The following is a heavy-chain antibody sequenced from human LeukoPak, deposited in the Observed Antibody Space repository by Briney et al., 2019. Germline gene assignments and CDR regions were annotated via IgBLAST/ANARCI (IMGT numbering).Heavy chain of an antibody. J-gene: IGHJ3*02. CDR1: GDSVSSNSAV. CDR3: ARLGLGGAFDI. Sequence: SQTLSLTSAISGDSVSSNSAVWNWIRQSPSRGLEWLGRTYYRSKWYNDYAVSVKSRIPIKPDTSKNQFSLQLNSATPEDTAVYYCARLGLGGAFDIWGEGTMVTVSS. D-gene: IGHD2-15*01. V-gene: IGHV6-1*01. CDR2: TYYRSKWYN.